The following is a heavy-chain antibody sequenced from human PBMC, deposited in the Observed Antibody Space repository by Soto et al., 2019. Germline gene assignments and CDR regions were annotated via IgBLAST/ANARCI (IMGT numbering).Heavy chain of an antibody. CDR1: GGTFSSYA. V-gene: IGHV1-69*01. CDR3: ARLWDGSSWYGTWFDP. CDR2: IIPIFGTA. D-gene: IGHD6-13*01. Sequence: QVQLVQSGAEVKKPGSSVKVSCKASGGTFSSYAISWVRQAPGQGLEWMGGIIPIFGTANYAQKFQGRVTMTADESTSTAYMELSSLRSEDTAVYYCARLWDGSSWYGTWFDPWGQGTLVTVSS. J-gene: IGHJ5*02.